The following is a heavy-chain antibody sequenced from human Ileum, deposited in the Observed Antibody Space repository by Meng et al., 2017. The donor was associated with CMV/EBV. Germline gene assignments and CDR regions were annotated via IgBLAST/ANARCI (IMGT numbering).Heavy chain of an antibody. J-gene: IGHJ6*02. CDR1: GGSISSYY. CDR3: ASRYYGMDV. V-gene: IGHV4-59*01. Sequence: SETLSLTCTVSGGSISSYYWSWIRQPPGKGLEWIGYISYSGSTNYNPSLKSRVTISVDTSKNQFSLKLSSVTAADTVVYYCASRYYGMDVWGQGTTVTVSS. CDR2: ISYSGST.